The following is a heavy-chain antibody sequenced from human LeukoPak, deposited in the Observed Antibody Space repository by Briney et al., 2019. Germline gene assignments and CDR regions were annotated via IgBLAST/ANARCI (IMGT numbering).Heavy chain of an antibody. D-gene: IGHD5-24*01. V-gene: IGHV4-59*01. J-gene: IGHJ4*02. Sequence: PSETLSLTCTVPGGSISSYYWTWIRQPPGKGLEWIGYIYYSGSTSYNPSLMSRVTFSVDTSRNQFSLRLTSVTAADTAVYYCASVSPCARRYGYNVCDYWGQGTLVTVSS. CDR2: IYYSGST. CDR1: GGSISSYY. CDR3: ASVSPCARRYGYNVCDY.